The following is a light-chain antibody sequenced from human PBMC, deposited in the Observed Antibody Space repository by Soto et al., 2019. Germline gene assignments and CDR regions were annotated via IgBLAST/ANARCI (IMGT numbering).Light chain of an antibody. V-gene: IGKV3-20*01. CDR1: QSVTNSF. CDR3: QQYVSSPWA. CDR2: GAS. Sequence: EIVLTQSPATLSLSPWERATLSCRASQSVTNSFLAWYQQKPGQAPRLLIYGASRRATGIPDRFTGSGSGTDFTLTISRLEPEDFAVYYCQQYVSSPWAFGQGTKVDIK. J-gene: IGKJ1*01.